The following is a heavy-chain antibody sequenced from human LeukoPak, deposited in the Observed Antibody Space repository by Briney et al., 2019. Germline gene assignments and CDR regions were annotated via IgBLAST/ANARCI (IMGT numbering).Heavy chain of an antibody. J-gene: IGHJ4*02. CDR2: IKSRTDGGTT. CDR3: ATEFYSNGYNF. V-gene: IGHV3-15*01. D-gene: IGHD5-24*01. Sequence: AGGSLRLSCAGSGFTFSSAWMTWVRQIPGKGLEWVGHIKSRTDGGTTDYAAPVKGRFTASRDDSKNTVFLHMNSLKTEDSAVYFCATEFYSNGYNFWGQGTLVTVSS. CDR1: GFTFSSAW.